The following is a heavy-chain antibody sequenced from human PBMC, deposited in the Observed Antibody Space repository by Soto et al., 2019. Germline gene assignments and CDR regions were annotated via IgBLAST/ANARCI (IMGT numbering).Heavy chain of an antibody. V-gene: IGHV3-23*01. Sequence: PGGSLSLSWASSGFPLSNYGMTWVRQAPGKGLEWVSAITGTGGNTYYVDSVKGRFTSSRDNSKNMLYLQMNSLRVEDTAVYYCARIRGYWYGLDVWGQGTTVTVSS. J-gene: IGHJ6*02. CDR1: GFPLSNYG. CDR2: ITGTGGNT. CDR3: ARIRGYWYGLDV.